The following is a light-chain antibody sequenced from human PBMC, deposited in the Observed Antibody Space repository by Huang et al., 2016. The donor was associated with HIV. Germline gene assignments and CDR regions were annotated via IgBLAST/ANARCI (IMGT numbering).Light chain of an antibody. CDR2: LAS. Sequence: DIIMTQSPDSLAVSLGEGATLNCRSSQSVYSSSTSKDYMAWFQQKPGQPPRLLLFLASTREAVVPDRFSGSGSGTHFTLTIANLEAEDAAIYYCQQYYSSPQTFGQGTRVEVK. J-gene: IGKJ1*01. CDR3: QQYYSSPQT. CDR1: QSVYSSSTSKDY. V-gene: IGKV4-1*01.